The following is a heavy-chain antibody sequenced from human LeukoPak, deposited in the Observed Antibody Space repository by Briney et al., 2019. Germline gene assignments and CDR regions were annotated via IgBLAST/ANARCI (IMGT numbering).Heavy chain of an antibody. CDR1: GFIFSSFG. V-gene: IGHV3-33*01. Sequence: GGSLRLSCAASGFIFSSFGMHWVRQAPGRGLEWVAAIRSDGSDEYFADSVRGRFTISRDQSKSTMYLQMDTLRAEDTAVYYCARDSCRDKTCLGYWGQGTLVTVSS. CDR2: IRSDGSDE. J-gene: IGHJ4*02. CDR3: ARDSCRDKTCLGY. D-gene: IGHD2-21*01.